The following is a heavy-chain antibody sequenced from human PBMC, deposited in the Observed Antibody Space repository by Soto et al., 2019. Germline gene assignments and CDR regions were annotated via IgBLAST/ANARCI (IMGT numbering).Heavy chain of an antibody. J-gene: IGHJ2*01. CDR3: ARKVPGSTSRPDYWYFDL. D-gene: IGHD3-10*01. CDR1: GFTFINFA. V-gene: IGHV3-23*01. CDR2: ISGGGDAA. Sequence: EVQLLESGGGLVQPGGSLRLSYAGSGFTFINFAMNWVRQAPGKGLEWVSTISGGGDAAFFADSVRGRFTISRDNSKDTVTLQMNSLGVDDTAVYYCARKVPGSTSRPDYWYFDLWGRGTLVTVSS.